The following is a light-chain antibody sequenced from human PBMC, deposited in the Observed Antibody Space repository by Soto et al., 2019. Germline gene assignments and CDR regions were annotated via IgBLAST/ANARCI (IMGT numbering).Light chain of an antibody. V-gene: IGKV3-15*01. CDR2: GAS. CDR1: QSVVTN. CDR3: QQYNNWLSIT. J-gene: IGKJ5*01. Sequence: EIVMTQSPATLSVSPGERATLSCRASQSVVTNLAWYQQKPGQAPRLLIYGASNRATGVPVRFSGSGSGTEFTLIISSLKSDDFAIYYCQQYNNWLSITFGQGTRLEIK.